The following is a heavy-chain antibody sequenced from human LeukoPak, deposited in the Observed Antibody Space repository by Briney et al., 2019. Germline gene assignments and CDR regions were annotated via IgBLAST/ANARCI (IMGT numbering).Heavy chain of an antibody. CDR1: GYTFTGNY. J-gene: IGHJ4*02. CDR3: ATEVTD. V-gene: IGHV1-2*02. Sequence: ASVKVSCKASGYTFTGNYMHWVRQAPGQGPEWMGWINPNSGDTKYEQKFQGRVTMTRDTSISTAYMELSRLRSDDTAVYYCATEVTDWGQGTLVTVSS. D-gene: IGHD5-18*01. CDR2: INPNSGDT.